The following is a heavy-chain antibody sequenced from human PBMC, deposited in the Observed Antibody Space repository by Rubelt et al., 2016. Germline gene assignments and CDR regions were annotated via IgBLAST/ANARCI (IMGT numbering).Heavy chain of an antibody. Sequence: QVQLQQWGAGLLKPSETLSLTCAVYGGSFSGYYWNWIRQRPGEGLEWIGEINRGGGTSYNPSLKSRVTRSVDMSKNQVSLKLSSVTAADTAVYYCAREVPVDGTAFDPWGQGTLVTVSS. J-gene: IGHJ5*02. CDR3: AREVPVDGTAFDP. V-gene: IGHV4-34*01. CDR1: GGSFSGYY. CDR2: INRGGGT. D-gene: IGHD6-19*01.